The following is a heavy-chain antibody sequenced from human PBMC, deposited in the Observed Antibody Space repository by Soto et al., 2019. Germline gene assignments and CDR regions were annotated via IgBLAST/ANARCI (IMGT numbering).Heavy chain of an antibody. CDR2: ITGSGGDT. CDR1: GFTFSSYA. J-gene: IGHJ4*02. Sequence: EVQLLESGGGLVQPGGSLRVSCAASGFTFSSYAMSWVRQAPGKGLEWVSAITGSGGDTYHADSVKGRFTIPRDNTKNTLYLQMNSLRAEDTAIYYCAKGSASSRPYYFDFWGRGTLVTVSS. CDR3: AKGSASSRPYYFDF. D-gene: IGHD2-2*01. V-gene: IGHV3-23*01.